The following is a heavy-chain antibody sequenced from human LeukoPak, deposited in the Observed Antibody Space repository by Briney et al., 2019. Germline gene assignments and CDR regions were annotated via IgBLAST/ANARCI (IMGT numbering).Heavy chain of an antibody. V-gene: IGHV3-7*01. Sequence: PGGSLRLSCAASGFTFSSYWMSWVRQAPGKGLEWVANIKEDGSDKYYVESVKGRFTTSRDNAKKTLYLQMNSLRAEDTGVYYCAKDSYSKGDYWGQGVLVTVSS. CDR3: AKDSYSKGDY. D-gene: IGHD5-18*01. CDR2: IKEDGSDK. CDR1: GFTFSSYW. J-gene: IGHJ4*02.